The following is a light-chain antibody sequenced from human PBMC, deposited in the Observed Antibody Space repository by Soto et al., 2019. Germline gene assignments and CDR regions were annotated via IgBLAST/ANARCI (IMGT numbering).Light chain of an antibody. CDR3: QQSYSTTWT. CDR1: QSITTY. Sequence: DIQMTQSPSSLSASVGDRVTITCRASQSITTYLNWYQQKPGKAPKLLIYSASSLQGGASSRFSGSGSGTEFTLTINSLQPEDFATYYCQQSYSTTWTFGQGTKVDNK. J-gene: IGKJ1*01. V-gene: IGKV1-39*01. CDR2: SAS.